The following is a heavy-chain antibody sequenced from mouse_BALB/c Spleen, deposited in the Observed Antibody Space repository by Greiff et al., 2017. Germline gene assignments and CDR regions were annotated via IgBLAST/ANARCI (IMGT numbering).Heavy chain of an antibody. CDR3: AREGNPYAMDY. D-gene: IGHD2-1*01. V-gene: IGHV1-54*01. CDR2: VNPGSGGT. Sequence: VQLQQSGAELVRPGTSVKVSCKASGYAFTNYLIEWVKQRPGQGLEWIGVVNPGSGGTNYNEKFKGKATLTADKSSSTAYMQLSSLTSDDSAVYFCAREGNPYAMDYWGQGTSVTVSS. J-gene: IGHJ4*01. CDR1: GYAFTNYL.